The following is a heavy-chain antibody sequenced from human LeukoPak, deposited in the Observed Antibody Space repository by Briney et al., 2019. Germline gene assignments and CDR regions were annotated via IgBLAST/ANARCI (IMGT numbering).Heavy chain of an antibody. D-gene: IGHD4-23*01. Sequence: GGSLRLSCAASGFTFSSYEMNWVRQAPGKGLEWVSYISSSGDTIYYADSVKGRFTISRDNAKNSLYLQMNSLRGEDTAVYYCARDSPAMVTWGYYYYYMDVWGKGTTVTVSS. J-gene: IGHJ6*03. CDR1: GFTFSSYE. CDR2: ISSSGDTI. CDR3: ARDSPAMVTWGYYYYYMDV. V-gene: IGHV3-48*03.